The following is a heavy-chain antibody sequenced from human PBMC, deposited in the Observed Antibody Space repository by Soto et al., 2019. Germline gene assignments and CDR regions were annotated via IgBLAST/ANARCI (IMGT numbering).Heavy chain of an antibody. J-gene: IGHJ4*02. Sequence: GGSLRLSCAASGFTFSDYYMSWIRQAPGKGLEWVSYISSSSSYTNYADSVKGRFTISRDNAKNSLYLQMNSLRAEDTAVYYCARADSSGYAQAFCDYWGQGTLVTV. CDR1: GFTFSDYY. D-gene: IGHD3-22*01. V-gene: IGHV3-11*06. CDR2: ISSSSSYT. CDR3: ARADSSGYAQAFCDY.